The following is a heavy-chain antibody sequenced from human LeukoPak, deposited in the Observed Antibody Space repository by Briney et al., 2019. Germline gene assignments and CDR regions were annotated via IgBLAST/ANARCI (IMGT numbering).Heavy chain of an antibody. CDR1: GYTFTSYD. Sequence: ASVTVSCKASGYTFTSYDINWVRQAAGQGLEWMGWMNPNSGNTDYAQKFQGRVTMTRNSYISTAYMEMRRLRSEDTAVYYCARVPLYCSGGSCSFLGYYYYCMDAWGQGTTVTVSS. CDR2: MNPNSGNT. D-gene: IGHD2-15*01. J-gene: IGHJ6*02. V-gene: IGHV1-8*01. CDR3: ARVPLYCSGGSCSFLGYYYYCMDA.